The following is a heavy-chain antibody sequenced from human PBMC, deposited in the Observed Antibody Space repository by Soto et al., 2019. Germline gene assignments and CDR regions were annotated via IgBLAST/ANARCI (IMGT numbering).Heavy chain of an antibody. CDR2: IFWDDDK. Sequence: QITLKAAGPTLVRPPQTRTLTCTFSGFPLSTSGVGVGWIRRSPGKALEWLALIFWDDDKRYSPSLKSRRSVTKGTSKYLVVRTLTKLGPVDAGTYYCTHHGYYSYGMDVWGQGTTVTVSS. V-gene: IGHV2-5*02. CDR3: THHGYYSYGMDV. J-gene: IGHJ6*02. CDR1: GFPLSTSGVG.